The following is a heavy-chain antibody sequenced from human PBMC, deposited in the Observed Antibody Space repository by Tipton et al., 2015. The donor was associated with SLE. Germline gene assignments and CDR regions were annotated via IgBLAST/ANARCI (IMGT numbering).Heavy chain of an antibody. CDR2: INPNSGST. CDR1: GYTFTGYY. D-gene: IGHD2-15*01. Sequence: QSGPEVKKPGASVKVSCKASGYTFTGYYMHWVRQAPGQGLEWMGRINPNSGSTSYAQKFQGRVTMTRDTSTSTVYMELSSLRSEDTAVYYCARGSGGRYFDYWGQGTLVTVSS. J-gene: IGHJ4*02. V-gene: IGHV1-46*01. CDR3: ARGSGGRYFDY.